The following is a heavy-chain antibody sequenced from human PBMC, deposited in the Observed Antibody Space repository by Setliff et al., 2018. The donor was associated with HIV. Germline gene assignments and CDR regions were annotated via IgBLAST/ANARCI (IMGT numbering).Heavy chain of an antibody. Sequence: SKTLSLTCAVSGYSISSDYFWGWIRQSPGKGLEWIGSFYQSGNIYYNPSLKSRVTISVDTSKNQFSLRLTSVTAADTAVYYCARGGRSWFQNFHGAFDVWGQGTMVTVSS. CDR2: FYQSGNI. CDR3: ARGGRSWFQNFHGAFDV. J-gene: IGHJ3*01. D-gene: IGHD3-16*01. CDR1: GYSISSDYF. V-gene: IGHV4-38-2*01.